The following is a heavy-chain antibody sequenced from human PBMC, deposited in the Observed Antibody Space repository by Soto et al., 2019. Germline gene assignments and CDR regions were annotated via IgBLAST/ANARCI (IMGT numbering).Heavy chain of an antibody. V-gene: IGHV3-30*18. CDR2: ISYDGTNK. CDR1: RFTFSSYG. J-gene: IGHJ6*02. CDR3: AKGRIGPTYYYGMDV. D-gene: IGHD1-26*01. Sequence: GGSLRLSCAASRFTFSSYGVHWVRQAPGKGPEWVAVISYDGTNKYYADSVKGRFTISRDNSKNTLYLQMNSLRAEDTAVYYCAKGRIGPTYYYGMDVWGQGTTVTVSS.